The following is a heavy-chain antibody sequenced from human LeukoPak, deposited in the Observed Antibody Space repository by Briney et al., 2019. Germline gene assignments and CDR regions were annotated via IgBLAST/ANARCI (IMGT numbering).Heavy chain of an antibody. Sequence: SETLSLTCTVSGGSLGSSSYYWGWSRQPPGKDLEWIGTIYFDGNSFYNPSLKSRVTISIDMSKNQFSLKLSSVTAADTAIYYCAAENGNFWIGYHYFEDWGQGTLVSVSS. V-gene: IGHV4-39*01. CDR3: AAENGNFWIGYHYFED. CDR2: IYFDGNS. CDR1: GGSLGSSSYY. D-gene: IGHD3-3*01. J-gene: IGHJ4*02.